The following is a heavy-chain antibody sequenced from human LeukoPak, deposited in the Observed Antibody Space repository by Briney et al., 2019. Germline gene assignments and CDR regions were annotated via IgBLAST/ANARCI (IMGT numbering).Heavy chain of an antibody. Sequence: GGSLRLSCAASGFTFSSYWMHWVRQAPGKGLEWVSAISGSGGSTYYADSVKGRFTISRDNSKNTLYLQMNSLRAEDTAVYYCAKGDTDFWSGYHYFDYWGQGTLVTVSS. CDR3: AKGDTDFWSGYHYFDY. CDR2: ISGSGGST. V-gene: IGHV3-23*01. CDR1: GFTFSSYW. J-gene: IGHJ4*02. D-gene: IGHD3-3*01.